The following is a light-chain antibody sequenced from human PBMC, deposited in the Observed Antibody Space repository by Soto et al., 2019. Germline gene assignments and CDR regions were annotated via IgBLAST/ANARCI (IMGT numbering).Light chain of an antibody. J-gene: IGLJ3*02. CDR2: HDN. Sequence: QSVLTQTPSVSEAPRQRVTISCSGSSSNVGINAVNWYQHVPGKPPKLLVYHDNLLPSGVSDRFSGSKSGTSASLAISGLQSEDEGDYYCAAWDDRLNGAVFGGGTKLTVL. CDR1: SSNVGINA. CDR3: AAWDDRLNGAV. V-gene: IGLV1-36*01.